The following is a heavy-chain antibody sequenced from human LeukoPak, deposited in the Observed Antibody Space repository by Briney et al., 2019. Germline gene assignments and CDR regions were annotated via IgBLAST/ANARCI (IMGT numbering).Heavy chain of an antibody. CDR2: INPNSGGT. J-gene: IGHJ6*02. V-gene: IGHV1-2*02. CDR1: GYTFTGYY. CDR3: ARECRSTSCYGGGSYYYYYGMDV. Sequence: ASVTVSCKASGYTFTGYYMHWVRQAPGQGLEWMGWINPNSGGTNYAQKFQGRVTMTRDTSISTAYMELSRLRSDDTAVYYCARECRSTSCYGGGSYYYYYGMDVWGQGTTVTVSS. D-gene: IGHD2-2*01.